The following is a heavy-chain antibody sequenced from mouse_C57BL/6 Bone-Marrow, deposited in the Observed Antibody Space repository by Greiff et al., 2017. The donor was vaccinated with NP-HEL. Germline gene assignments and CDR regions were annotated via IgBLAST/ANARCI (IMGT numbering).Heavy chain of an antibody. V-gene: IGHV1-69*01. CDR2: IDPSDSYT. CDR3: ARERLITTVVAPYWYFDV. Sequence: QVQLQQPGAELVMPGASVKLSCKASGYTFTSYWMHWVKQRPGQGLEWIGEIDPSDSYTNYNQKFKGKSTLTVDKSSSTAYMQLSSLTSEDSAVYYCARERLITTVVAPYWYFDVWGTGTTVTVSS. J-gene: IGHJ1*03. CDR1: GYTFTSYW. D-gene: IGHD1-1*01.